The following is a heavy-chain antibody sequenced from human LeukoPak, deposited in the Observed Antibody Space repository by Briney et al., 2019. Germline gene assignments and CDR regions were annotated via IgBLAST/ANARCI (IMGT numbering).Heavy chain of an antibody. V-gene: IGHV3-30*18. Sequence: PGGSLRLSCAASGFTFSSYVMHWVRQAPGKGLEWVAVISYDGSNKYYADPVKGRFTISRDNSKNTLYLQMNSLRAEDTAVYYCAKDNVIVGGYYFDYWGQGTLVTVSS. CDR2: ISYDGSNK. D-gene: IGHD1-26*01. CDR1: GFTFSSYV. CDR3: AKDNVIVGGYYFDY. J-gene: IGHJ4*02.